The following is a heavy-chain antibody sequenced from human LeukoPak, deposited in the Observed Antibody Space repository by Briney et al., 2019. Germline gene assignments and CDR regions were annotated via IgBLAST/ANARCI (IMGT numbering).Heavy chain of an antibody. CDR2: INPNSGGT. Sequence: APVKVSCKASGYTFTGYYMHWVRQAPGQGLEWMGWINPNSGGTNYAQKFQGRVTMTRDTSISTAYMELSRLRSDDTAVYYCAITVWNDGNWFDPWGQGTLVTVSS. V-gene: IGHV1-2*02. CDR3: AITVWNDGNWFDP. J-gene: IGHJ5*02. CDR1: GYTFTGYY. D-gene: IGHD1-1*01.